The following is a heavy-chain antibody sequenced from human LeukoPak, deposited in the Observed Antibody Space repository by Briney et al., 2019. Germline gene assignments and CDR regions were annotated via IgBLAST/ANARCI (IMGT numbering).Heavy chain of an antibody. CDR2: TSYRSKWYN. J-gene: IGHJ4*02. CDR3: AREAEITRFDY. Sequence: SQTLSLTCAISGDSVSTNSVAWNWIRQYPSSGLEWLGRTSYRSKWYNDYAVSVKSRITITPDTSKNQFSLQLNSVTPEDTAVYYCAREAEITRFDYWGQGTLVTVSS. V-gene: IGHV6-1*01. CDR1: GDSVSTNSVA. D-gene: IGHD5-24*01.